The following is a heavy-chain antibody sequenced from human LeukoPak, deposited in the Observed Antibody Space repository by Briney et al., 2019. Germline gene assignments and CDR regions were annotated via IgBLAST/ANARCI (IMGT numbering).Heavy chain of an antibody. D-gene: IGHD2-2*01. Sequence: VASVKVSCKASGGTFSSYAISWVRQAPGQGLEWMGGIIPIFGTANYAQKFQGRVTITADESTSTAYMELSSLRSEDTAVYYCARSESVPAATWDWFDPWGQGTLVTVSS. V-gene: IGHV1-69*01. CDR2: IIPIFGTA. CDR1: GGTFSSYA. CDR3: ARSESVPAATWDWFDP. J-gene: IGHJ5*02.